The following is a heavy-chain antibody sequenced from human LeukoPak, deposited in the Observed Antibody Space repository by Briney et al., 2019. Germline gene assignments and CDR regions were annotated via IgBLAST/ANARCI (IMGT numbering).Heavy chain of an antibody. Sequence: GGSLRLSCAASGFTFSDSEMHWVRQAPGKGLEWVAVISYDGSEKYYADSVKGRFTISRDNSKNTLYLQMNSLRAEDTAVYYCAGDRDCSSTSCFNAFDIWGQGTVVTVSS. CDR2: ISYDGSEK. CDR1: GFTFSDSE. V-gene: IGHV3-30*01. CDR3: AGDRDCSSTSCFNAFDI. D-gene: IGHD2-2*01. J-gene: IGHJ3*02.